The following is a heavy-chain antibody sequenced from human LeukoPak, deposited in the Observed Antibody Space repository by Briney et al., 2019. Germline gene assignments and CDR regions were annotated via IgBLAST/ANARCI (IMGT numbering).Heavy chain of an antibody. J-gene: IGHJ4*02. D-gene: IGHD2-15*01. V-gene: IGHV3-21*01. CDR2: ISSSSSYI. CDR1: GFTFSSYS. Sequence: GGSLRLSCAASGFTFSSYSMNWVRQAPGEGLEWVSSISSSSSYIYYAASVKGRFTISRDNAKNSLYLQMNSLRAEDTAVYYCARDARGYCSGGSCYFLDYWGQGALVTVSS. CDR3: ARDARGYCSGGSCYFLDY.